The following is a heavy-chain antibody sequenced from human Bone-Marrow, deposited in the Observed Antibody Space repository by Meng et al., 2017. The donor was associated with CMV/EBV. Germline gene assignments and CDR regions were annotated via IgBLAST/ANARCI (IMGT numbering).Heavy chain of an antibody. CDR3: ARGPYCSSTSCYIYFDY. Sequence: ASVKVSCKASGYTFTGYYMHWVRQAPGQGLEWMGWINPNSGGTNYAQKIQGRVTITADKSTSTAYMELSSLRSEDTAVYYCARGPYCSSTSCYIYFDYWGQGTLVTVSS. CDR1: GYTFTGYY. J-gene: IGHJ4*02. V-gene: IGHV1-2*02. CDR2: INPNSGGT. D-gene: IGHD2-2*02.